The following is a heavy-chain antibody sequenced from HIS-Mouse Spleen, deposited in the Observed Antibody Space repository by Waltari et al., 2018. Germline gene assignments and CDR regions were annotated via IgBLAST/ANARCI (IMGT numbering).Heavy chain of an antibody. CDR1: GGSFSSSSSY. CDR3: AREIPYSSSWYDWYFDL. V-gene: IGHV4-39*07. D-gene: IGHD6-13*01. Sequence: QLQLQESGPGLVKPSETLSLTCTVSGGSFSSSSSYWGWIRTPPGKGLEWIGSIYYSGSTYYNPSLKSRVTISVDTSKNQFSLKLSSVTAADTAVYYCAREIPYSSSWYDWYFDLWGRGTLVTVSS. CDR2: IYYSGST. J-gene: IGHJ2*01.